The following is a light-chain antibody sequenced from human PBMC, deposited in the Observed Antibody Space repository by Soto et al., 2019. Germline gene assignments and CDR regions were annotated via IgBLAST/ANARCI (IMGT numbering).Light chain of an antibody. Sequence: DIQMTQSPSSLSASVGDRVTITGRASQSISTYLNWYQQKPGKAPKLLIYAASRLQSGVPSRFSGSGSGTDFTLTINSLQPEDFASYYCQQSYRTPPTFGQGTKVEIK. V-gene: IGKV1-39*01. J-gene: IGKJ1*01. CDR3: QQSYRTPPT. CDR2: AAS. CDR1: QSISTY.